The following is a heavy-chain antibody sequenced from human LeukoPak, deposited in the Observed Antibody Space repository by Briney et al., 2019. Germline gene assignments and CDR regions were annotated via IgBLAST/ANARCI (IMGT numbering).Heavy chain of an antibody. CDR2: IYTSGST. J-gene: IGHJ6*03. V-gene: IGHV4-4*07. CDR3: ARGYNWGSPTRNFYYLDV. Sequence: PSETLSLTCTVSGGSLSSYYWSWIRQPAAKGLEWIGRIYTSGSTNYNPSLKSRVTMSVDTSKNQFSLKLRSVTAADTAVYYCARGYNWGSPTRNFYYLDVWGKGTTVTVSS. D-gene: IGHD7-27*01. CDR1: GGSLSSYY.